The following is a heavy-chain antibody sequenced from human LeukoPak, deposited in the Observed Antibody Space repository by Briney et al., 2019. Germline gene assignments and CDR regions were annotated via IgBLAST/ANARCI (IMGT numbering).Heavy chain of an antibody. CDR2: INHSGST. V-gene: IGHV4-34*01. CDR3: ASVGVNLRISEWFDP. J-gene: IGHJ5*02. D-gene: IGHD2-21*01. Sequence: SETLSLTCAVYGGSFSGYYWSWIRQPPGKGLEWIGEINHSGSTNYNPSLKSRVTISVDTSKNQFSLKLSSVTAADTAVYYCASVGVNLRISEWFDPWGQGTLVTVSS. CDR1: GGSFSGYY.